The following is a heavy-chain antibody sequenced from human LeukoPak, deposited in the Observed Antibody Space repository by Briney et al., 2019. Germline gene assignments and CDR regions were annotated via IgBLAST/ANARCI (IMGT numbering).Heavy chain of an antibody. D-gene: IGHD4-17*01. V-gene: IGHV4-59*08. CDR1: GGSISSYY. Sequence: PSETLSLTCTVSGGSISSYYWSWIRQPPGKGLEWIGYIYYSGSTNYNPSLKSRVTISVDTSKNQFSLKLSSVTAADTAVYYCARSGPPYGDRRNWFDPWGQGTLVTVSS. CDR2: IYYSGST. J-gene: IGHJ5*02. CDR3: ARSGPPYGDRRNWFDP.